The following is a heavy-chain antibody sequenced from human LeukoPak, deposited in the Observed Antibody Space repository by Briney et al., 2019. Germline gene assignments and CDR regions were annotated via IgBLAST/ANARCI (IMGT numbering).Heavy chain of an antibody. V-gene: IGHV1-18*01. J-gene: IGHJ6*02. D-gene: IGHD2-2*01. Sequence: ASVKVSCKASGYTFNSYGISWVRQAPGQGLEWMGWISAYNGNTNYAQKLQGRVTMTTDTSTSTAYMELRSLRSDDTAVYYCARDEACSSTSCPSYYYYYGMDVWGQGTTVTVSS. CDR1: GYTFNSYG. CDR3: ARDEACSSTSCPSYYYYYGMDV. CDR2: ISAYNGNT.